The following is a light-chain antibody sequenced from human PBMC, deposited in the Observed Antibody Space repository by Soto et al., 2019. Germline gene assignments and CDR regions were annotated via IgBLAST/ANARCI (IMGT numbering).Light chain of an antibody. J-gene: IGLJ1*01. Sequence: SVLTQSPSVSAAPGQKVTISCSGSSSNIGNNYVSWYQQLPGTAPKLLIYDNNKRPSGIPDRFSGSKSGTSGTLDITGLQTGDEADYYCGSWDSSLSAYVFGTGTKVTVL. CDR3: GSWDSSLSAYV. CDR2: DNN. CDR1: SSNIGNNY. V-gene: IGLV1-51*01.